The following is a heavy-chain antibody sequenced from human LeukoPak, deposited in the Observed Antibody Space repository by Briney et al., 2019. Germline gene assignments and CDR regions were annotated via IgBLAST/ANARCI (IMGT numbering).Heavy chain of an antibody. CDR2: ISAYNGNT. Sequence: ASVKVSCKASGYTFTSYGISWVRQAPGQGLEWMGWISAYNGNTNYAQKLRGRVTMTTDTSTSTAYMELRSLRSDDTAVYYCARDQPGGYYYYMDVWGKGTTVTVSS. CDR1: GYTFTSYG. D-gene: IGHD4-23*01. V-gene: IGHV1-18*01. CDR3: ARDQPGGYYYYMDV. J-gene: IGHJ6*03.